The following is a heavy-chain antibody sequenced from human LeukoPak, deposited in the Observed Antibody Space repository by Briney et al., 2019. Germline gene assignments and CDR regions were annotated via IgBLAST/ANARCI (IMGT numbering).Heavy chain of an antibody. V-gene: IGHV1-46*01. Sequence: PGASVKVSCKASGGTFSSYAISWVRQAPGQGLEWMGVINPSGDGTNYPQRFQGRVTLTRDTSTSTVYMELTSLRSEDTAMYYCARGVRQLETPDYFDYWGQGTLVTVSS. D-gene: IGHD6-13*01. CDR1: GGTFSSYA. J-gene: IGHJ4*02. CDR2: INPSGDGT. CDR3: ARGVRQLETPDYFDY.